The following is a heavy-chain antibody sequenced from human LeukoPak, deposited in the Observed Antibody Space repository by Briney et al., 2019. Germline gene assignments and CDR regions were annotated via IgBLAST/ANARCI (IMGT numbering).Heavy chain of an antibody. D-gene: IGHD3-10*01. J-gene: IGHJ6*03. CDR3: ARHTGFGRTRAMYYMDV. Sequence: PSETLSLTCSVSGDSISIYYWNWIRQPPGKGLEWIGYIDHTGSTNYNPSLNSRVTISRDTSTNHFSLNLSSVTAADTAIYYCARHTGFGRTRAMYYMDVWGKGTTVTVSS. CDR2: IDHTGST. CDR1: GDSISIYY. V-gene: IGHV4-59*08.